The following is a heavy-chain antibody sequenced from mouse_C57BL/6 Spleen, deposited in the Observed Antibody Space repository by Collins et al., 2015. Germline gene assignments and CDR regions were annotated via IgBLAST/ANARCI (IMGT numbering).Heavy chain of an antibody. CDR1: TFTDYN. Sequence: TFTDYNMHWVKQSHGKSLEWIGYIYPYNGGTGYNQKFKSKATLTVDNSSSTAYMELRSLTSEDSAVYYCATYYGNVFAYWGQGTLVTVSA. CDR2: IYPYNGGT. D-gene: IGHD2-10*01. J-gene: IGHJ3*01. V-gene: IGHV1S29*02. CDR3: ATYYGNVFAY.